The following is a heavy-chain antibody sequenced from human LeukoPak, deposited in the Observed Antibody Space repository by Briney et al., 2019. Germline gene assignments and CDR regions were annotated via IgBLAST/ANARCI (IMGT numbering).Heavy chain of an antibody. J-gene: IGHJ4*02. CDR2: MNPNSGTT. Sequence: ASVKVSCKASGYTYTSYDINWVRQATGQGLEWMGWMNPNSGTTGYAQKLQGTVTMTTDTSTSTVYMVLRSLRSDDTAVYYCARDAGNDYVWGSYLFAYWGQGTLVTVSS. D-gene: IGHD3-16*01. CDR3: ARDAGNDYVWGSYLFAY. V-gene: IGHV1-8*01. CDR1: GYTYTSYD.